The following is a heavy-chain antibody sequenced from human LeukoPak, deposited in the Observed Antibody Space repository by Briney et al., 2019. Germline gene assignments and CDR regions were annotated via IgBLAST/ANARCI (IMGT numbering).Heavy chain of an antibody. V-gene: IGHV4-59*01. CDR3: ASLGGSYPRRYFQH. CDR1: GGSISSYY. J-gene: IGHJ1*01. Sequence: SETLSLTCTVSGGSISSYYWSWIRQPPGKGLEWIGYIYYSGSTNYNPSLKSRVTISVDTSKNQFSLELSSVTAADTAVYYCASLGGSYPRRYFQHWGQGTLVTVSS. D-gene: IGHD1-26*01. CDR2: IYYSGST.